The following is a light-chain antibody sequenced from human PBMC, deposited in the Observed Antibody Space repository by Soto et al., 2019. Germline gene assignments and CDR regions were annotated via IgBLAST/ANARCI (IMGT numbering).Light chain of an antibody. CDR3: SSYTSSIHWV. CDR1: SSDVGGYNY. Sequence: QSALTQPASVSGSPGQSITISCTGTSSDVGGYNYVSWYQQHPGKAPKLMIYEVSYRPSGVSNRFSGSKSGNTASLTISGLQAEDEADYYCSSYTSSIHWVFGGGTKLTVL. J-gene: IGLJ3*02. CDR2: EVS. V-gene: IGLV2-14*01.